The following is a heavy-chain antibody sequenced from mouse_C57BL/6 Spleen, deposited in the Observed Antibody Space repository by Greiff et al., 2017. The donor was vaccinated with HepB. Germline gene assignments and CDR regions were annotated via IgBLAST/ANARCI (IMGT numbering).Heavy chain of an antibody. V-gene: IGHV1-74*01. CDR2: IHPSDSDT. CDR1: GYTFTSYW. J-gene: IGHJ3*01. D-gene: IGHD2-4*01. CDR3: AIEGDYDVFAY. Sequence: QVQLKQPGAELVKPGASVKVSCKASGYTFTSYWMHWVKQRPGQGLEWIGRIHPSDSDTNYNQKFKGKATLTVDKSSSTAYMQLSSLTSEDSAVYYCAIEGDYDVFAYWGQGTLVTVSA.